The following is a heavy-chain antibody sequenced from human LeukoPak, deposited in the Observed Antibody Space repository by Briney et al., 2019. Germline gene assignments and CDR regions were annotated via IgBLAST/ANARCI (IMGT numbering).Heavy chain of an antibody. Sequence: GGSLRLSCAASGFTFSSYGMSWVRQAPGKGLEWVSAISGSGGSTYYADSVKGRFTISRDNSKNTLYLQMNSLRAEDTAVYYCCKNRGYFDCSGLYFGGIYDYWGQGTLVTVSS. V-gene: IGHV3-23*01. D-gene: IGHD3-22*01. CDR1: GFTFSSYG. CDR3: CKNRGYFDCSGLYFGGIYDY. J-gene: IGHJ4*02. CDR2: ISGSGGST.